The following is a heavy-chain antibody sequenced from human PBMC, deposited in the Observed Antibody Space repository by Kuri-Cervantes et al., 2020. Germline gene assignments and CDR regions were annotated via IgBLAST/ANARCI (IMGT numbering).Heavy chain of an antibody. V-gene: IGHV3-33*01. Sequence: GGSLRLSCAASGFTFSSYGMHWVRQAPGKGLEWVAVIWYDGSNKYHADSVEGRFTISRDNSKNLLYLQMNSLRAEDTAVYYCARDDSTSGWFAIDYWDQGTVVTVSS. CDR1: GFTFSSYG. J-gene: IGHJ4*02. CDR2: IWYDGSNK. CDR3: ARDDSTSGWFAIDY. D-gene: IGHD2-2*01.